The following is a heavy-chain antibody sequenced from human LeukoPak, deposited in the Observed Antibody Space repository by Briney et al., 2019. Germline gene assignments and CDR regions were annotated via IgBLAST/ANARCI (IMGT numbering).Heavy chain of an antibody. Sequence: ASVKVSCKASGYTFTSYAISWVRQAPGQGLEWMGGIIPIFGTANYAQKFQGRVTITADESTSTAYMELSSLRSEDTAVYYCARGGNQLLFSNWFDPWGQGTLVTVSS. CDR2: IIPIFGTA. J-gene: IGHJ5*02. D-gene: IGHD2-2*01. V-gene: IGHV1-69*13. CDR3: ARGGNQLLFSNWFDP. CDR1: GYTFTSYA.